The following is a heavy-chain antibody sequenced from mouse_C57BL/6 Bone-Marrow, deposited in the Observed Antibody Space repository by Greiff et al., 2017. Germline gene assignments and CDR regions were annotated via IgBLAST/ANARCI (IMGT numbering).Heavy chain of an antibody. V-gene: IGHV5-12*01. J-gene: IGHJ2*01. CDR1: GFTFSDYY. Sequence: EVKLVESGGGLVQPGGSLKLSCAASGFTFSDYYMYWVRQTPEKRLEWVAYISNGGGSTYYPDTVKGRFTISRDNAKNTLYLQMSRLKSEDTAMYYCARRGYDYDVDYWGQGTTLTVSS. D-gene: IGHD2-4*01. CDR3: ARRGYDYDVDY. CDR2: ISNGGGST.